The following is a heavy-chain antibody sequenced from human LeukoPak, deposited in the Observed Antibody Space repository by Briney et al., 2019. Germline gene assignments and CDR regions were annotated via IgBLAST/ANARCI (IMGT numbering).Heavy chain of an antibody. Sequence: ASVKVSCKASGYTFTSYGISWVRQAPGQGLEWMGWISAYNGNTNYAQKLQGRVSMTTDTSTSTAYMELRRLRSGDTAMYYCARGPRYDSDSSVYYFEFWGQGTLVTVSS. D-gene: IGHD3-22*01. V-gene: IGHV1-18*01. J-gene: IGHJ4*02. CDR2: ISAYNGNT. CDR3: ARGPRYDSDSSVYYFEF. CDR1: GYTFTSYG.